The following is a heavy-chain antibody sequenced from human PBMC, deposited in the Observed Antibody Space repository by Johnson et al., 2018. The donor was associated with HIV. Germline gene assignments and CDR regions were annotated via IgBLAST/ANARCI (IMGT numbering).Heavy chain of an antibody. J-gene: IGHJ3*02. V-gene: IGHV3-33*01. CDR3: ARVLGDYAYHI. Sequence: QVQLVESGGGVVQPGRSLRLSCAASGFTFSTYGMHWVRQAPGKGLEWVAVMWYDGSNKSYADSVKGRFTISRDNGKNSLYLQMNCLRVEDTAVYYCARVLGDYAYHIWGQGTMVTVSS. CDR1: GFTFSTYG. D-gene: IGHD4-17*01. CDR2: MWYDGSNK.